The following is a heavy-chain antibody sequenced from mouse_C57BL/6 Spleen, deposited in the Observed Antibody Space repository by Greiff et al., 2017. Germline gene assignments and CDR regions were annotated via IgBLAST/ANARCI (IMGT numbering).Heavy chain of an antibody. Sequence: EVQLQQSVAELVRPGASVKLSCTASGFNIKNTYMHWVKQRPEQGLEWIGRIDPANGNTKYAPKFQGKATITADTSSNTAYLQLSSLTSEDTAIYYCARSLDYYGSSYDYFDYWGQGTTLTVSS. CDR1: GFNIKNTY. CDR2: IDPANGNT. V-gene: IGHV14-3*01. CDR3: ARSLDYYGSSYDYFDY. D-gene: IGHD1-1*01. J-gene: IGHJ2*01.